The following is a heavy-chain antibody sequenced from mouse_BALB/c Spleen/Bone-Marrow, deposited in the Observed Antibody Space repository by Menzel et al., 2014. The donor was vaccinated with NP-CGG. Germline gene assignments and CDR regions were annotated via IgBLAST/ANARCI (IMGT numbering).Heavy chain of an antibody. CDR1: GYTFTGYY. D-gene: IGHD2-4*01. V-gene: IGHV1S56*01. Sequence: VQLQQSGPELVKPGASVKMSCKASGYTFTGYYIHWVKQRPGQGLEWIGWIYPGDGSTKYNEKFKGKTTLTADKSSSTAYMLLSSLTSEDSAIYFCAGEAYYDYDEGFAYWGQGTLVTVSA. CDR3: AGEAYYDYDEGFAY. CDR2: IYPGDGST. J-gene: IGHJ3*01.